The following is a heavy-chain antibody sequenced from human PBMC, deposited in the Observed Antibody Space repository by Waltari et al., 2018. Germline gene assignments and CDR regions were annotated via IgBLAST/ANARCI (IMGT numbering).Heavy chain of an antibody. V-gene: IGHV4-34*01. CDR3: ARLSRGAYCGGDCSRRAFDI. D-gene: IGHD2-21*01. CDR2: INHSGST. J-gene: IGHJ3*02. CDR1: GGSFSGYY. Sequence: QVQLQQWGAGLLKPSETLSLTCAVYGGSFSGYYWSWIHQPQGKGLEWIGEINHSGSTNYNPSLKSRVTISVDTSKNQFSLKLSSVTAADTAVYYCARLSRGAYCGGDCSRRAFDIWGQGTMVTVSS.